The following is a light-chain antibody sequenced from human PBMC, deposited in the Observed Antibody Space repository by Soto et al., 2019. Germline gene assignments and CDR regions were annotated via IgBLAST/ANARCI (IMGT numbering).Light chain of an antibody. CDR2: AAS. J-gene: IGKJ5*01. CDR1: QGISNY. V-gene: IGKV1-27*01. Sequence: DIHMTHSPSSLSSSLVDRVTITCRASQGISNYLAWYQQKPGKVPKLLIYAASTLQSGVPSRFSGSGSGTDFTLTISSLQPEDVATYYCQKYNSAPYPFGQGTRLEIK. CDR3: QKYNSAPYP.